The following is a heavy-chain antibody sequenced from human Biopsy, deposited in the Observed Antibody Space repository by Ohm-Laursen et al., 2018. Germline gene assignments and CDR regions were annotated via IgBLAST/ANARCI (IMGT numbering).Heavy chain of an antibody. Sequence: SLRLSCTASGFSFSDNYMDWVRQAPGKGLEWVGRIRDKANSYTTDYAASVKGRFNISRDDSKNSLYLQMNSLKTEDTALYYCARAGRYCSGGGCYSWFDSWGQGTLVTVSS. CDR1: GFSFSDNY. CDR3: ARAGRYCSGGGCYSWFDS. V-gene: IGHV3-72*01. J-gene: IGHJ5*01. CDR2: IRDKANSYTT. D-gene: IGHD2-15*01.